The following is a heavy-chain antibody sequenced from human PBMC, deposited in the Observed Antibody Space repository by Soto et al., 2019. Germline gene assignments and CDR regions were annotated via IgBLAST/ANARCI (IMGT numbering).Heavy chain of an antibody. J-gene: IGHJ6*02. D-gene: IGHD3-22*01. CDR1: GGSISSYY. CDR2: IYYSGST. CDR3: ARSWFLDYYYYGMDV. V-gene: IGHV4-59*01. Sequence: PSETLSLTCTVSGGSISSYYWSWIRQPPGKGLEWIGYIYYSGSTNYNPSLKSRVTISVDTSKNQFSLKLSSVTAADTAVYYCARSWFLDYYYYGMDVWGQGTTVTVSS.